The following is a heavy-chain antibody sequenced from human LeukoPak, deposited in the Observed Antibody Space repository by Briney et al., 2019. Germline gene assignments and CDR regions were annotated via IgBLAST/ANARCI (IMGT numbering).Heavy chain of an antibody. V-gene: IGHV3-48*01. CDR3: ARDERRYGSGTPDY. J-gene: IGHJ4*02. D-gene: IGHD3-10*01. Sequence: SGGSLRLSCAASGFTFSSYSMNWVRQAPGKGLEWVSYISSSSSTIYYADSVKGRFTISRYNAKNSLYLQMNSLRAEDTAVYYCARDERRYGSGTPDYWGQGTLVTVSS. CDR2: ISSSSSTI. CDR1: GFTFSSYS.